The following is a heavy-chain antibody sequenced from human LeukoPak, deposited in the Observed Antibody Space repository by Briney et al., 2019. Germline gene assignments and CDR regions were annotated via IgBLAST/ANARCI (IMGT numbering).Heavy chain of an antibody. V-gene: IGHV3-48*03. CDR1: GFTFSSYE. Sequence: GGSLRLSCAASGFTFSSYEMNWVRQAPGKGLEWVSYISSSGSTIYYADSVKGRFTISRDNAKNSLYLQMNSLRAEDTAVYYCARERTTVTSLDHWGQGTLVTVSS. D-gene: IGHD4-17*01. CDR3: ARERTTVTSLDH. CDR2: ISSSGSTI. J-gene: IGHJ4*02.